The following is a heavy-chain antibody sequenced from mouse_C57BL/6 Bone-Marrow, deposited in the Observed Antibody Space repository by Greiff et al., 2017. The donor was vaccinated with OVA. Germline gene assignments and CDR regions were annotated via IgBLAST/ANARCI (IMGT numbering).Heavy chain of an antibody. CDR1: GYTFTSYW. CDR3: ARSVYCEWAIYWYFDV. J-gene: IGHJ1*03. Sequence: QVQLKQPGAELVKPGASVKLSCKASGYTFTSYWMHWVKQRPGRGLEWIGRIDPNSGGTKYNEKFKSKATLTVDKPSSTAYMQLRSLTSEDSAVSYCARSVYCEWAIYWYFDVWGTGTTVTVSS. D-gene: IGHD3-1*01. V-gene: IGHV1-72*01. CDR2: IDPNSGGT.